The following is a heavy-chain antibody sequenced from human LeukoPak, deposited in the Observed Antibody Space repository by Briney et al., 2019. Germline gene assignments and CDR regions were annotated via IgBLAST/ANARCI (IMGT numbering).Heavy chain of an antibody. Sequence: SVKVSCKASGGTFSSYAISWVRQAPGQGLEWMGGIIPIFGAANYAQKFQGRVTITADESTSTAYMELSSLRSEDTAVYYCARDIATVATIGNYYYGMDVWGQGTTVTVSS. J-gene: IGHJ6*02. D-gene: IGHD5-12*01. CDR2: IIPIFGAA. CDR3: ARDIATVATIGNYYYGMDV. V-gene: IGHV1-69*13. CDR1: GGTFSSYA.